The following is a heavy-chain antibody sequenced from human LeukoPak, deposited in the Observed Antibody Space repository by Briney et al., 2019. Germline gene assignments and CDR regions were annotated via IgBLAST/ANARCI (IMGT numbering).Heavy chain of an antibody. J-gene: IGHJ4*02. Sequence: GGSLRLSCAASGFTFSGYGMHWVRQAPDKGLEWVAVIWYDGNNKYYADSVKGRFTISRDNSKNTLYLQMNSLRVEDTAVYYCTKDWGYTTMVSYYFDYWGQGALVTVSS. D-gene: IGHD5-18*01. CDR3: TKDWGYTTMVSYYFDY. CDR1: GFTFSGYG. CDR2: IWYDGNNK. V-gene: IGHV3-33*06.